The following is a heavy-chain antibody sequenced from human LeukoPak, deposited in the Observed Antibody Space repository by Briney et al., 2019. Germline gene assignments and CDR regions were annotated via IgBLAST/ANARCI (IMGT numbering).Heavy chain of an antibody. CDR2: IYAPGDT. J-gene: IGHJ4*02. V-gene: IGHV3-66*01. D-gene: IGHD2-21*01. Sequence: PGGSLRLSCAASGFTFSTYTMTWFRQAPGKGLEWVSSIYAPGDTHYADSVKGRFTIYQDHSKNTLYLQIIDLRLAALAVYYCASGEQHLIVVYWGQGTLVTVSS. CDR1: GFTFSTYT. CDR3: ASGEQHLIVVY.